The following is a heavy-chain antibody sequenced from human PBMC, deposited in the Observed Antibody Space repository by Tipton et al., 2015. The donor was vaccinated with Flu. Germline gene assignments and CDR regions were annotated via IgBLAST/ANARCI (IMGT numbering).Heavy chain of an antibody. Sequence: SLRLSCAASGFTFSTYGMQWVRQAPGNGLEWVAIFTSGGSQRYYADSVKGRFIIARDNSRDTLYLEMHSLRPEDTAIYYCARGGDFDSWGLGTLLTVPS. CDR2: FTSGGSQR. CDR1: GFTFSTYG. V-gene: IGHV3-30*03. CDR3: ARGGDFDS. J-gene: IGHJ5*01. D-gene: IGHD3-16*01.